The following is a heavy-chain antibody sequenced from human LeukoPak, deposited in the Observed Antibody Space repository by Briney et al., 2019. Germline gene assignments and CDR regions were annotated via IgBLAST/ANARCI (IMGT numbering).Heavy chain of an antibody. D-gene: IGHD2-2*01. CDR1: GFTFSSYG. V-gene: IGHV3-30*18. CDR3: AKLPGVYCSSTSCYWDY. CDR2: ISYDGSNK. Sequence: GRSLRLSCAASGFTFSSYGMHWVRQAPGKGLEWVAVISYDGSNKYYADSVKGRFTISRDNSKNTLYLQMNSLRAEDTAVYYCAKLPGVYCSSTSCYWDYWGQGTLVTVSS. J-gene: IGHJ4*02.